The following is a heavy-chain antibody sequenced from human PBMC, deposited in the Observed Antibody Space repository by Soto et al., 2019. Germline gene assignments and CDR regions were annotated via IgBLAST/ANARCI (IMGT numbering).Heavy chain of an antibody. CDR2: ISGSGGST. CDR1: GFTFSNYA. Sequence: PGGSLRLSCAASGFTFSNYAVTWVRQAPGKGLEWVSTISGSGGSTYYADSVKGRFIISRDNSKNTLSLEMNSLRTEDTAVYYCARAQQSRIADLSPGYFDHWGQGTLVTLSS. J-gene: IGHJ4*02. CDR3: ARAQQSRIADLSPGYFDH. D-gene: IGHD6-13*01. V-gene: IGHV3-23*01.